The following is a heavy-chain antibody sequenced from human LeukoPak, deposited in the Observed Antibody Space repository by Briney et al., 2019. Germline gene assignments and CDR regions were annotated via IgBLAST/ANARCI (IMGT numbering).Heavy chain of an antibody. D-gene: IGHD2-2*01. CDR3: ARDPQGYCSSTSCYRYAFDI. CDR1: GYTFTGYY. V-gene: IGHV1-2*06. J-gene: IGHJ3*02. Sequence: ASVKVSCQASGYTFTGYYMHWVRQAPGQGLEWMGRINHNSGGTNYAQNFQGTVTMNRDTSISTAYMEMSRLRSDDTAVYYCARDPQGYCSSTSCYRYAFDIWGQGTMVTVSS. CDR2: INHNSGGT.